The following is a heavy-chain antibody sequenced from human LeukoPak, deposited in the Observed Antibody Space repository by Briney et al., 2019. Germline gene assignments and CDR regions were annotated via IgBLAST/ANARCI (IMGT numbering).Heavy chain of an antibody. J-gene: IGHJ5*02. CDR3: ARSQPALYYYGSGSYINWFDP. Sequence: ASVKVSCKASGYTFTGYYMHWVRQAPGQGLEWMGWINPNSGGTNYAQKFQGRVTMTRDTSISTAYMELSRLRSDDTAVYYCARSQPALYYYGSGSYINWFDPWGQGTLVTVSS. CDR2: INPNSGGT. V-gene: IGHV1-2*02. D-gene: IGHD3-10*01. CDR1: GYTFTGYY.